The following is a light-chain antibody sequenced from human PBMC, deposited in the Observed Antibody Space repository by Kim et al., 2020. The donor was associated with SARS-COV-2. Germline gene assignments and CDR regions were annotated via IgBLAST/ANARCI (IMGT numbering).Light chain of an antibody. V-gene: IGKV3-20*01. J-gene: IGKJ1*01. CDR2: GAS. CDR1: QSVSSSY. CDR3: QQYGSSPWT. Sequence: EFVLMQSPGTLSLSPGERATLSCRASQSVSSSYLAWYQQKPGQAPRLLIYGASSRATGIPDRFSGSGSGTDFTLTISRLEPEDFAVYYCQQYGSSPWTFGQGTKVDIK.